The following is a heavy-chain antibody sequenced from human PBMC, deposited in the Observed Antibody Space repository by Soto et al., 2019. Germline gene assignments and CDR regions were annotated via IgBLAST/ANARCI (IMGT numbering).Heavy chain of an antibody. D-gene: IGHD3-3*01. Sequence: SETLSLTCTVSGGSISSYYWSWIRQPPGKGLEWIGYIYYSGSTNYNPSLKSRVTISVDTSKNQFSLKLSSVTAADTAVYYCARHSYYDFWSGSLAPYNWFDPWGQGTLVTVSS. V-gene: IGHV4-59*08. CDR3: ARHSYYDFWSGSLAPYNWFDP. CDR1: GGSISSYY. CDR2: IYYSGST. J-gene: IGHJ5*02.